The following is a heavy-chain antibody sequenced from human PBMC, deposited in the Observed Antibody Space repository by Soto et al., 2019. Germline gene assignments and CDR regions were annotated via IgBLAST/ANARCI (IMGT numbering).Heavy chain of an antibody. CDR3: ATDLTAVADTPAYFDY. V-gene: IGHV1-46*01. CDR2: INPSGGST. J-gene: IGHJ4*02. CDR1: GYTFTSYY. Sequence: ASVKVSCKASGYTFTSYYMHWVRQAPGQGLEWMGIINPSGGSTSYAQKFQGRVTMTRDTSTSTVYMELSSLRSEDTAVYYCATDLTAVADTPAYFDYWGQGTLVTASS. D-gene: IGHD2-15*01.